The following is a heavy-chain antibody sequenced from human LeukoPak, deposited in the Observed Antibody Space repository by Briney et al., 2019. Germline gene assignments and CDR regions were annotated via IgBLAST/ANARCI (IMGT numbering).Heavy chain of an antibody. CDR3: TRGDY. V-gene: IGHV1-8*01. J-gene: IGHJ4*02. CDR2: MTPNNGNA. Sequence: ASVKVSCKTSGYTFSEYYIYWVRQASGQGLEWVGWMTPNNGNAGFAQKLQGRVTLTRDTSISTAFMELSSLKSEDTAVYYCTRGDYWGQGTPVTVSS. CDR1: GYTFSEYY.